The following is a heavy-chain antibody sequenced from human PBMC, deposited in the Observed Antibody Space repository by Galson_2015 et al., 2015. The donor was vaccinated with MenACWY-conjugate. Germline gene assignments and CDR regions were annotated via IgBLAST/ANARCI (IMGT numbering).Heavy chain of an antibody. CDR3: ATQSAFYQDY. Sequence: ETLSLTCAVSGASIISTKWWSWVRQPPGKGLEWIAETHHSGRTNYNPSLKGRVIITVDKSKNQFSLDLYSVTAADTAVYYCATQSAFYQDYWGQGTLVSVSS. J-gene: IGHJ4*02. CDR1: GASIISTKW. V-gene: IGHV4-4*02. D-gene: IGHD2-2*01. CDR2: THHSGRT.